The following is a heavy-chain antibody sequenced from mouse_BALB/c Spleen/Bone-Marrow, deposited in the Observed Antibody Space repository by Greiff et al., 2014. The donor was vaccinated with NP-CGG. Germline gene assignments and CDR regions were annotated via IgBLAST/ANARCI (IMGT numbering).Heavy chain of an antibody. CDR1: GFNIKDTY. Sequence: EVQLQQSGAELVKPGASVKLSCTASGFNIKDTYMHWVKQRPEQGLEWIGRIDPANGNTKYDPKFQGKATITADTSSNTAYLQLSSLTSEDTAVYYCASYYYGSSYEFAYWGQGTLVTVSA. V-gene: IGHV14-3*02. J-gene: IGHJ3*01. CDR3: ASYYYGSSYEFAY. D-gene: IGHD1-1*01. CDR2: IDPANGNT.